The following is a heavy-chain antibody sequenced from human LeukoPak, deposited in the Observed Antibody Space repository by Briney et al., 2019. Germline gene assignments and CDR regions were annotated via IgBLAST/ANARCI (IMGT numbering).Heavy chain of an antibody. J-gene: IGHJ3*01. V-gene: IGHV3-30*18. Sequence: PGGSLRLSCAASGFTFSSYGMHWVRQAPGKGLEWVAVISYDGSNKYYADSVKGRFTISRDNSKNTLYLQMNSLRAEDTAVYYCAKGKVNHDGDLDAWGQGTLVTVSS. CDR2: ISYDGSNK. D-gene: IGHD2-21*01. CDR1: GFTFSSYG. CDR3: AKGKVNHDGDLDA.